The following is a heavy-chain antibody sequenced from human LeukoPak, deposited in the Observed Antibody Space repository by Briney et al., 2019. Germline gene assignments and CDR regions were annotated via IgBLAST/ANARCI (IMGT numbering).Heavy chain of an antibody. V-gene: IGHV3-49*04. CDR3: TRDLGNEYGDYGSRY. CDR2: IRSKAYGGTT. Sequence: GGSLRLSCTASGFTFGDYAMSWVRQAPGEGLEWVGFIRSKAYGGTTEYAASVKGRFTISRDDSRSIAYLQMNSLKTEDTAVYYCTRDLGNEYGDYGSRYWGQGTQVTVSS. D-gene: IGHD4-17*01. CDR1: GFTFGDYA. J-gene: IGHJ4*02.